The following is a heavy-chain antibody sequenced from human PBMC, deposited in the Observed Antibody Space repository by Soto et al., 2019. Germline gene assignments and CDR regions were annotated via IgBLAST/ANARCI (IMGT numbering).Heavy chain of an antibody. CDR3: ARGYYHSSGLVCAD. CDR1: GGSISSYY. D-gene: IGHD3-22*01. J-gene: IGHJ4*02. Sequence: PSETLSLTCTVSGGSISSYYWSWIRQPPGKGLEWIGYIYYSGSTNYNPSLKSRVTISVDTSKNQFSLKLSSVTAAETAVYYCARGYYHSSGLVCADWGQGTMVTVSS. CDR2: IYYSGST. V-gene: IGHV4-59*01.